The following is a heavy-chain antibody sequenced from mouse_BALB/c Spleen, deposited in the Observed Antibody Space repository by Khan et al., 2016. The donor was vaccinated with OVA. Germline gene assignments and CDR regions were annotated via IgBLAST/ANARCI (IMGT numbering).Heavy chain of an antibody. J-gene: IGHJ3*01. CDR1: GDPITSGY. CDR3: ARSTYRYAFAY. Sequence: EVQLQESGPSLVKPSQTLSLTCSVTGDPITSGYWSWIRKFPRNKLEYMGYMIYTGYTDYNPSLKSRIAITRHTSKKQYYLQLNSVTTEDTATYYCARSTYRYAFAYWGQGTLVTVSA. CDR2: MIYTGYT. V-gene: IGHV3-8*02. D-gene: IGHD2-14*01.